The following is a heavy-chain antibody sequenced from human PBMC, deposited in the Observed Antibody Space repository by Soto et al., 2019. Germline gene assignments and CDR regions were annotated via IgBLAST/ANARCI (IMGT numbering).Heavy chain of an antibody. Sequence: ASVKVSCKASGYTFTSYGISWVRQAPGQGLEWMGWISAYNGNTKYAQKLQDRVTMTTDPSTSTAYMELRSLRSDDTAVYYCAAHCSGGSCSPSHYFDYWGQGTLVTVSS. J-gene: IGHJ4*02. CDR1: GYTFTSYG. V-gene: IGHV1-18*01. CDR2: ISAYNGNT. CDR3: AAHCSGGSCSPSHYFDY. D-gene: IGHD2-15*01.